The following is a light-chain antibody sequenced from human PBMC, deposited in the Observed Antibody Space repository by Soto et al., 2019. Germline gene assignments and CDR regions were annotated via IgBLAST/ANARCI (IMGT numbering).Light chain of an antibody. CDR2: DAS. Sequence: EIVMTQSPATLSVSPGERVALSCRASQSVGSNFAWYQQRPGQAPRVLIYDASTRATGIPARFSGSGSATEFTLTISSLQSEDFAVYYCQQYNNWPYTFGQGTKLEIK. V-gene: IGKV3D-15*01. J-gene: IGKJ2*01. CDR3: QQYNNWPYT. CDR1: QSVGSN.